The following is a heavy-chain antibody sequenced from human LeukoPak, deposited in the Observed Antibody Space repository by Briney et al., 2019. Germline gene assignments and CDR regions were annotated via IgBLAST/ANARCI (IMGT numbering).Heavy chain of an antibody. J-gene: IGHJ4*02. CDR2: IYPGDSDT. V-gene: IGHV5-51*01. CDR3: ARHGVVEPFDY. Sequence: GESLKISCKGSGYSFTNYWIGWVRQMPGKGLEWMGIIYPGDSDTRYSPSFQGQVIISVDKSISTAYLQWSSLKASDTAMYHCARHGVVEPFDYWGQGTLVTVSS. CDR1: GYSFTNYW. D-gene: IGHD2-2*01.